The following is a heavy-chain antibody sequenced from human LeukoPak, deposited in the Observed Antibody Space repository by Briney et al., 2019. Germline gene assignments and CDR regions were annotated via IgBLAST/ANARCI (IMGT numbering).Heavy chain of an antibody. V-gene: IGHV3-21*06. J-gene: IGHJ4*02. Sequence: GGSLRLSCAASGFTFGTYNMNWIRQAPGKGLEWVSSITTGSTDIYYADSLKGRFTISRDDAKNSVYLQMNSLRVEDTAVYYCARDLPGVPIDHWGQGILVTVSS. D-gene: IGHD7-27*01. CDR1: GFTFGTYN. CDR3: ARDLPGVPIDH. CDR2: ITTGSTDI.